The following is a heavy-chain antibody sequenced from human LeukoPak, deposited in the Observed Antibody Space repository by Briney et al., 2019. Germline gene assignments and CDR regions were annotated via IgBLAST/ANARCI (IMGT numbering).Heavy chain of an antibody. Sequence: PGESLRLSCAASGFTFGAYYMTWVRQAPGKGLEWVANIKQDGSEKYYVDSVKGRFTISRDNANNSLYLQMNSLRAEDTAVYYCARMSGIAVAAIWISYFDYWGQGTLVTVSS. CDR3: ARMSGIAVAAIWISYFDY. J-gene: IGHJ4*02. V-gene: IGHV3-7*03. D-gene: IGHD6-19*01. CDR1: GFTFGAYY. CDR2: IKQDGSEK.